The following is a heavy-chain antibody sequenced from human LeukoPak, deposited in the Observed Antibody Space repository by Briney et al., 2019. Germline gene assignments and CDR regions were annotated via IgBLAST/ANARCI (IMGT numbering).Heavy chain of an antibody. Sequence: SETLSLTCSVSGGSISRYYWSWIRQPPGKGLEWIGYIYYSGSTNYNPSLKSRVTISVDTSKNQISLKQSCMHAADTAVVYYARSLAVAGGEYFHHCGQGTLVTVSP. J-gene: IGHJ1*01. CDR1: GGSISRYY. V-gene: IGHV4-59*01. D-gene: IGHD6-19*01. CDR2: IYYSGST. CDR3: ARSLAVAGGEYFHH.